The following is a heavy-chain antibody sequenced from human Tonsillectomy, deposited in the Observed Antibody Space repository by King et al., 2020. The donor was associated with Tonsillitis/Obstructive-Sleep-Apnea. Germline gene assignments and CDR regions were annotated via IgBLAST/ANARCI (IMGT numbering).Heavy chain of an antibody. D-gene: IGHD7-27*01. J-gene: IGHJ4*02. CDR1: GFTFGDYV. Sequence: VQLVESGGALVKPGRSLRLSCKASGFTFGDYVMNWFRQAPGKGLEWVGFIRTKTYGGTTEYAASVKGRFTISRDDSKSIAYLQMNSLKTEDTAIYYCYRASGTGDRDYGGQGTLVTVSS. CDR2: IRTKTYGGTT. CDR3: YRASGTGDRDY. V-gene: IGHV3-49*05.